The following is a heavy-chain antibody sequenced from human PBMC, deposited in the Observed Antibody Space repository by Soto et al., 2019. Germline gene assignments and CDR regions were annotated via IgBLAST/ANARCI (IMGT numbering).Heavy chain of an antibody. J-gene: IGHJ4*02. CDR3: AKSTVTTSTFDY. CDR1: GYTFTNYY. D-gene: IGHD4-17*01. CDR2: INPSGDST. V-gene: IGHV1-46*01. Sequence: ASVKVSCKASGYTFTNYYLHWVRQAPGQGLEWIGIINPSGDSTSYAQKFQGRVTMTRDTSTSTVYMDLSSLRSEDTAVSYCAKSTVTTSTFDYWGQGTLVTVSS.